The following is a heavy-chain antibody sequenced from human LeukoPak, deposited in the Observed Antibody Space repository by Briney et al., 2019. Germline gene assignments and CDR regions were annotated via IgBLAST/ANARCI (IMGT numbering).Heavy chain of an antibody. Sequence: SETLSLTCTVSGGSISSYYWSWIRQPAGKGLGWIGRIYTSGSTNYNPSLKSRVTMSVDASKNQFSLKLTSVTAADTAVYYCARGLLYDSSGYNSRYFDLWGRGTLVTVSS. J-gene: IGHJ2*01. CDR1: GGSISSYY. V-gene: IGHV4-4*07. D-gene: IGHD3-22*01. CDR2: IYTSGST. CDR3: ARGLLYDSSGYNSRYFDL.